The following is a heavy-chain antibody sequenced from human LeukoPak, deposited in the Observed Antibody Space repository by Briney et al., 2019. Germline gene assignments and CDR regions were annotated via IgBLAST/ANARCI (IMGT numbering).Heavy chain of an antibody. Sequence: PGGSLRLSCTASGFNFNIYEMNWVRQAPGKGLEWVSYISSSDSTMYYADSVKGRFTISRDSAKDSLYLQMNSLRAEDTAVYYCARGLRGYTYGLDYWGQGTLVAVSS. V-gene: IGHV3-48*03. D-gene: IGHD5-18*01. CDR3: ARGLRGYTYGLDY. CDR2: ISSSDSTM. J-gene: IGHJ4*02. CDR1: GFNFNIYE.